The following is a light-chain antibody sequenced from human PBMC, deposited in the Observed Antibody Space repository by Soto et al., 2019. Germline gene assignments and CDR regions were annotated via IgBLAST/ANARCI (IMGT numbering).Light chain of an antibody. V-gene: IGKV1-12*01. CDR1: QGVSSW. J-gene: IGKJ5*01. CDR2: AAS. Sequence: DIQLTQSPSSESASVGDRVTITCRASQGVSSWLAWYQQRPGKAPKLLISAASTLQGGVPSRFSGSGSGTDFTLTISSLQPEDFATYYCQQANNFPITFGQGTRLDIK. CDR3: QQANNFPIT.